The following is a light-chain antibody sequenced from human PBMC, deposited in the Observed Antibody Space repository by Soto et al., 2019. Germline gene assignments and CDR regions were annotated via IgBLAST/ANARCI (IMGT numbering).Light chain of an antibody. Sequence: EIVMTQSPATLYVSPGERATLSCRASQSVSSNLAWYQQKPGQAPRLLIYGASTRATGIPARFSGSGSGTEFTLTISSLQSGDFAVYYCQQYNNWPPTFGGGTKGEIK. CDR3: QQYNNWPPT. J-gene: IGKJ4*01. V-gene: IGKV3-15*01. CDR2: GAS. CDR1: QSVSSN.